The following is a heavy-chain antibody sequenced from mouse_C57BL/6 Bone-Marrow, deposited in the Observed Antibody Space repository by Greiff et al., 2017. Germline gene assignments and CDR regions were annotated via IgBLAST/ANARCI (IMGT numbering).Heavy chain of an antibody. CDR2: INPSTGGT. CDR1: GYSFTGYY. J-gene: IGHJ4*01. CDR3: ARPLYYRAMDY. V-gene: IGHV1-42*01. D-gene: IGHD2-14*01. Sequence: VQLQQPGPELVKPGASVKISCKASGYSFTGYYMNWVKQSPEKSLEWIGEINPSTGGTTYNQKFKAKATLTVDKSSSTAYMQLKSLTSEDSAVYYCARPLYYRAMDYWGQGTSVTVSS.